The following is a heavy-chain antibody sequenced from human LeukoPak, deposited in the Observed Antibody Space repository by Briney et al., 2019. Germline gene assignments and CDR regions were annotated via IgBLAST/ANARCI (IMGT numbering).Heavy chain of an antibody. J-gene: IGHJ6*02. CDR3: AKAAGDRGAYYYYGMDV. V-gene: IGHV3-48*03. D-gene: IGHD2-21*02. CDR2: ISATGNTI. CDR1: GFTFSSYE. Sequence: GGSLRLSCAASGFTFSSYEMNWVRQAPGKGLEWVSYISATGNTISYADSVKGRFTVSRDNAKNSLYLQMNSLRAEDTAVYYCAKAAGDRGAYYYYGMDVWGQGTTVTVSS.